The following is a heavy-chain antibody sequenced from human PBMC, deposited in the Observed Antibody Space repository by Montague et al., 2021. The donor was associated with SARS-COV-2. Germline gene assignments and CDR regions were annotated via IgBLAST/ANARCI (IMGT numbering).Heavy chain of an antibody. CDR3: ARARGGTVFGVICSSYGMDI. J-gene: IGHJ6*02. CDR1: GGSISNYY. CDR2: MYYSGST. Sequence: SETLSLTCTVSGGSISNYYWSWIRQSPGKGLEWIAYMYYSGSTKYNPSLKSRATISVDTSKNQFSLTLSSMTAADTAVYYCARARGGTVFGVICSSYGMDIWGQGTTVTVS. D-gene: IGHD3-3*01. V-gene: IGHV4-59*01.